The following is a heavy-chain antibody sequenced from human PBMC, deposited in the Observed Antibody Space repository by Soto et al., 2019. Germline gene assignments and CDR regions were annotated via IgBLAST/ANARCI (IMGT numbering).Heavy chain of an antibody. J-gene: IGHJ3*02. Sequence: QVHLVQSGAEVKKPGASVKVSCKASGYTFTNYGISWVRQAPGQGLEWMGWISTYDGDTNYAQKVHDRVTMTTATSTSTVYMELRSLRSDDTAVYYCARDWSCIGINCHDTFDIWGQGTMVTVSS. CDR1: GYTFTNYG. D-gene: IGHD2-2*01. V-gene: IGHV1-18*01. CDR3: ARDWSCIGINCHDTFDI. CDR2: ISTYDGDT.